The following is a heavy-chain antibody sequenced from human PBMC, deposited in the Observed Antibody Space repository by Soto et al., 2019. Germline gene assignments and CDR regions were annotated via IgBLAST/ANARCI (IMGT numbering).Heavy chain of an antibody. CDR2: IDNDGSSA. D-gene: IGHD2-15*01. J-gene: IGHJ5*02. Sequence: EVQLVESGGGFVQPGGSLRLSCAASGFMFSNYWMHWVRQAPGKGLVWVSHIDNDGSSASYVDSVKGRFSISRDNAKNTVDLQMNSLGADDTAVYYCARGTGGLDHWGQGILVIVSS. V-gene: IGHV3-74*01. CDR1: GFMFSNYW. CDR3: ARGTGGLDH.